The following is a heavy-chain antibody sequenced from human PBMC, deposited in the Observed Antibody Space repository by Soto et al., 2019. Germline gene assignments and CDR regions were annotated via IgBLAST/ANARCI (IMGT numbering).Heavy chain of an antibody. J-gene: IGHJ4*02. V-gene: IGHV3-48*02. CDR3: ARDWGIYDPDSNNYIPHLDC. CDR1: GFTLSTYG. Sequence: EVQLVESGGGLVQPGGSLRLSCAASGFTLSTYGTNWVRQAPGKGLEWVSFISGGVGNTYYADSVKGRFTISRDHARNSLYLQINSLRDEDTAVYYCARDWGIYDPDSNNYIPHLDCWGQGTLVTVSS. CDR2: ISGGVGNT. D-gene: IGHD3-16*01.